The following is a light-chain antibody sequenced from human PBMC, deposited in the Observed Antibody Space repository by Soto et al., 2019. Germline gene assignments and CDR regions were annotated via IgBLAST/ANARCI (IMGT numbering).Light chain of an antibody. Sequence: DIQMTQSPSTLSASVGDRVTITCRASQSITNRLAWYQQKPGKAPKVLIYDASSLQSGVPSRFSGSRSGPDFTLTISSLQPEDFATYYCQQSYSSPPTFGQGTKVDIK. CDR1: QSITNR. CDR3: QQSYSSPPT. J-gene: IGKJ1*01. V-gene: IGKV1-39*01. CDR2: DAS.